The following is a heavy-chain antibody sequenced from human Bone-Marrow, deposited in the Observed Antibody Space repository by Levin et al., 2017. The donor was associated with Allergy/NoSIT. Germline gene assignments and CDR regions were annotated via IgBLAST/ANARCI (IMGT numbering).Heavy chain of an antibody. CDR2: IKPDGSEK. V-gene: IGHV3-7*01. CDR1: GFTFSPYW. J-gene: IGHJ6*02. Sequence: PSETLSLTCAASGFTFSPYWMTWVRQASGKGLEWVANIKPDGSEKSYVDSLKGRFTISRDNAKNSLYLEMNSLRVEDTAVYYCVRGFGMDVWGQGTTVTVSS. CDR3: VRGFGMDV.